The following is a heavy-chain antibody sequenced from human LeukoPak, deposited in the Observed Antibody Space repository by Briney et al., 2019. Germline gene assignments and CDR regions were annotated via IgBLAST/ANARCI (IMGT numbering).Heavy chain of an antibody. J-gene: IGHJ6*02. V-gene: IGHV3-7*03. CDR1: GFAFSSYC. CDR2: INHNGNVN. CDR3: ARGRGLDV. Sequence: GGSLRLSCGASGFAFSSYCMNWARQAPGKGLEWVASINHNGNVNYYVDSVKGRFTISRDNAKNSLYLQMSNLRAEDTAVYFCARGRGLDVWGQGATVTVSS.